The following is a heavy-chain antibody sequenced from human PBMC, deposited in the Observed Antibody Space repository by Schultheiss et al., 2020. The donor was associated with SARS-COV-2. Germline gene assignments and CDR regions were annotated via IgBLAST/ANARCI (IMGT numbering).Heavy chain of an antibody. J-gene: IGHJ4*02. Sequence: GESLKISCVASGFTFSSNSMNWVRQAPGKGLEWVSYTSSGSSTIYYEDSVKGRFTISRDNARNSLYLQLNSLRDEDTAVYYCASGRQGHFDYWGQGTLVTVSS. CDR2: TSSGSSTI. CDR1: GFTFSSNS. CDR3: ASGRQGHFDY. V-gene: IGHV3-48*02.